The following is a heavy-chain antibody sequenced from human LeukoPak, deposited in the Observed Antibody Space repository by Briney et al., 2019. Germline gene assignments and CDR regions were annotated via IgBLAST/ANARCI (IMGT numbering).Heavy chain of an antibody. CDR1: GFTFSSYG. V-gene: IGHV3-30*02. CDR2: IRYDGSNK. CDR3: ASGGIYYGAAFDF. Sequence: GGSLRLSCAASGFTFSSYGMHWVRQAPGKGLEWVAFIRYDGSNKYYADSVKGRFTISRDNAKNSLYLQMNSLRAEDTALYYCASGGIYYGAAFDFWGQGTLVTVSS. J-gene: IGHJ4*02. D-gene: IGHD1-26*01.